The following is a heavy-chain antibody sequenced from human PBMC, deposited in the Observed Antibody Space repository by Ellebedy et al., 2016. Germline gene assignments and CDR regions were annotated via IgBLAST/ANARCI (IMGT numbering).Heavy chain of an antibody. CDR2: TSYDDSDK. D-gene: IGHD5-18*01. CDR1: GFTFSSYT. CDR3: AREVDTSMVYPAPSAFDI. Sequence: GGSLRLSCAAPGFTFSSYTMHWVRQAPGKGLEWVASTSYDDSDKYYADSVKGRFTISRDNSKNTLYLQMNSLRPEYTAVYYCAREVDTSMVYPAPSAFDIWGQGTMVTVSS. V-gene: IGHV3-30*04. J-gene: IGHJ3*02.